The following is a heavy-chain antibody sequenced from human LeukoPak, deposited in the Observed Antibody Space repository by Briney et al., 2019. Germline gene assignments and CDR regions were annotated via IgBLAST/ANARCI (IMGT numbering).Heavy chain of an antibody. CDR1: GFTFSSYS. J-gene: IGHJ4*02. CDR2: IYSGGST. V-gene: IGHV3-66*04. D-gene: IGHD6-19*01. Sequence: PGGSLRLSCAASGFTFSSYSMNWVRQAPGKGLEWVSVIYSGGSTYYADSVKGRFTISRDNSKNTLYLQMNSLRAEDTAVYYCARQYSSGWYYFDYWGQGTLVTVSS. CDR3: ARQYSSGWYYFDY.